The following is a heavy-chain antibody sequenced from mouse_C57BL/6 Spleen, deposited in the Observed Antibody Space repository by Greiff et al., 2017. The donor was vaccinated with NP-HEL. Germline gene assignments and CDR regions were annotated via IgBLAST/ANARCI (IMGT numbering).Heavy chain of an antibody. CDR2: ISSGRSTI. CDR3: ARGGPTTVDYYAMDY. D-gene: IGHD1-1*01. Sequence: EVMLVESGGGLVKPGGSLKLSCAASGFTFSDYGMHWVRQAPEKGLEWVAYISSGRSTIYDADTVKGRFTISRDNAKNTLFLQMTSLRSEDTAMYYCARGGPTTVDYYAMDYWGQGTSVTVSS. CDR1: GFTFSDYG. V-gene: IGHV5-17*01. J-gene: IGHJ4*01.